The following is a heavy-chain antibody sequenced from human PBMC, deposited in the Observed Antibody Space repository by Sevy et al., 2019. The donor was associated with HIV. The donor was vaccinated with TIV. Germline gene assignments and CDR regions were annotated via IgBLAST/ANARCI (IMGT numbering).Heavy chain of an antibody. V-gene: IGHV3-30*02. D-gene: IGHD4-4*01. Sequence: GGSLRLSCAASGFTFNFHGMHWVRQAPGKGIEWVAFIWHDGSNKYMADSVKGRVTISRDNSKNTLFLQMNSLTVEDTAVYYCARETDNSARWLDPWGQGTLVTVSS. J-gene: IGHJ5*02. CDR2: IWHDGSNK. CDR1: GFTFNFHG. CDR3: ARETDNSARWLDP.